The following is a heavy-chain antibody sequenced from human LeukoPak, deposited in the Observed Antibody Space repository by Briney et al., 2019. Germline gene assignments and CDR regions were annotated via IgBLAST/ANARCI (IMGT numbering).Heavy chain of an antibody. J-gene: IGHJ4*02. CDR3: ARDRYCSSTSCYEGVDY. D-gene: IGHD2-2*01. Sequence: LSLTCLVSGDSIRTTSFWGWIRQAPGKGLEWVSYISSSGSTIYYADSVKGRFTISRDNAKNSLYLQMNSLRAEDTAVYYCARDRYCSSTSCYEGVDYWGQGTLVTVSS. CDR1: GDSIRTTSF. V-gene: IGHV3-11*01. CDR2: ISSSGSTI.